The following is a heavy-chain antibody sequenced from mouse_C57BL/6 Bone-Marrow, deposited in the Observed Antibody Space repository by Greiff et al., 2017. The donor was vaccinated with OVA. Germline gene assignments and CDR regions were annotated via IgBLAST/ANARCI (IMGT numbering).Heavy chain of an antibody. J-gene: IGHJ3*01. CDR3: ASLARFAY. V-gene: IGHV7-3*01. CDR1: GFTFTDYY. Sequence: EVQLVESGGGLVQPGGSLSLSCAASGFTFTDYYMSWVRQPPGKALEWLGFIRNKANGYTTEYSASVKGRFTISRDNSQSILYLQMKSLRAEDSATYYCASLARFAYWGQGTLVTVSA. CDR2: IRNKANGYTT.